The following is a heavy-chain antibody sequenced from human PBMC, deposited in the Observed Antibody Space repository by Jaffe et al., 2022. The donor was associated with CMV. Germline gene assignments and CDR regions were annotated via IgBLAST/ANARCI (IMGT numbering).Heavy chain of an antibody. CDR1: GFTFTSSA. D-gene: IGHD2-8*01. J-gene: IGHJ6*02. Sequence: QMQLVQSGPEVKKPGTSVKVSCKASGFTFTSSAVQWVRQARGQRLEWIGWIVVGSGNTNYAQKFQERVTITRDMSTSTAYMELSSLRSEDTAVYYCAASGGYCTNGVCYPDYYYYGMDVWGQGTTVTVSS. CDR3: AASGGYCTNGVCYPDYYYYGMDV. CDR2: IVVGSGNT. V-gene: IGHV1-58*01.